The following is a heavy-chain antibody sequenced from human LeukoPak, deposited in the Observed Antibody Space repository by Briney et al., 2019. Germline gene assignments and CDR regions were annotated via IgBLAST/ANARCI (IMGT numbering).Heavy chain of an antibody. D-gene: IGHD3-9*01. CDR3: AREFGDILTGYTAPYYYYGMDV. J-gene: IGHJ6*04. CDR2: INVGNGNT. V-gene: IGHV1-3*01. Sequence: AAVRVSFKASGDTFTIYAMHCGRQGPGGRGGRMGWINVGNGNTKYSQKFQGRVTITRDTTASTAYMELSSLRSEDTAVYYCAREFGDILTGYTAPYYYYGMDVWGKGTTVTVSS. CDR1: GDTFTIYA.